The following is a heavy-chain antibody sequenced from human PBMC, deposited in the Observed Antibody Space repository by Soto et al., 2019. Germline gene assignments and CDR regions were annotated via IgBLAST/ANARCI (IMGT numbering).Heavy chain of an antibody. J-gene: IGHJ6*02. V-gene: IGHV6-1*01. CDR1: GDSVSSNSAA. CDR3: ARGGCSSTSCYPLYGMDV. Sequence: QTLSLTCAISGDSVSSNSAAWNWIRQSPSRGLEWLGRTYYRSKWYNDYAVSVKSRITINPDTSKNQFSLQLNSVTPEDTAVYYCARGGCSSTSCYPLYGMDVWGQGTTVTVSS. CDR2: TYYRSKWYN. D-gene: IGHD2-2*01.